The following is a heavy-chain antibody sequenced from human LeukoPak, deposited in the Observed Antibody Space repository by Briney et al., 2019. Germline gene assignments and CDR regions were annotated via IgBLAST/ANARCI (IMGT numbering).Heavy chain of an antibody. CDR2: IYENGGTT. CDR1: GFTFRSHA. J-gene: IGHJ4*02. CDR3: AKEGTTYYDILTGYFDY. V-gene: IGHV3-23*01. D-gene: IGHD3-9*01. Sequence: GGSLRLSCVGSGFTFRSHAMSWVRQAPEKGLEFVSGIYENGGTTYYADSVKGRFSISRDNSKNTLYLQMDSLRGEDTAVYYCAKEGTTYYDILTGYFDYWGQGTLATVSS.